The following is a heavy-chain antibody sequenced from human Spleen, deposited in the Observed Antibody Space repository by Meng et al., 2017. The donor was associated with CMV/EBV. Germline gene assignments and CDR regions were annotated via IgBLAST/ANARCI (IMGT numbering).Heavy chain of an antibody. CDR1: RYSGSSNHPS. V-gene: IGHV6-1*01. D-gene: IGHD3-10*01. CDR3: ARRAGVGAAFDY. Sequence: QLPPQQYGPGLQTLSHPLSLTCAIARYSGSSNHPSWNWIRQSPSRGLEWLGRTYYRSKWYNDYAVSVKSRITINPDTSKNQFSLQLNSVTPEDTAVYYCARRAGVGAAFDYWGQGTLVTVSS. CDR2: TYYRSKWYN. J-gene: IGHJ4*02.